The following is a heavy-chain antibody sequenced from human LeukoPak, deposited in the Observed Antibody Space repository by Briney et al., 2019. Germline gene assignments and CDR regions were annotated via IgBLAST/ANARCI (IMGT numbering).Heavy chain of an antibody. CDR1: GYTFAGYY. CDR2: IIPIFGTA. V-gene: IGHV1-69*05. D-gene: IGHD7-27*01. J-gene: IGHJ4*02. Sequence: ASVKVSCKACGYTFAGYYLHWVRQAPGQGLEWMGRIIPIFGTANYEQKFQGRVTITTDESTSTAYMELSSLRSEDTAVYYCARGTIGPGETFDYWGQGTLVTVSS. CDR3: ARGTIGPGETFDY.